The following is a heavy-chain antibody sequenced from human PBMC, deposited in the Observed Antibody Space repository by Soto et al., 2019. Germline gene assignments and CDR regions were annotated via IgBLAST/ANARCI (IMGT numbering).Heavy chain of an antibody. J-gene: IGHJ4*02. CDR3: ARLQHNNSGYYPYYFDY. CDR2: IYSSGST. CDR1: GGSINSAGDY. D-gene: IGHD3-22*01. Sequence: QVQLQESGPGLVKPSQTLSLTCTVSGGSINSAGDYWTWIRQHPGKGLEWIGYIYSSGSTYYDPYLKSRVTISIDTSKNQLSLKLTSVTAADTDVYYCARLQHNNSGYYPYYFDYWGQGTLVTVSS. V-gene: IGHV4-31*03.